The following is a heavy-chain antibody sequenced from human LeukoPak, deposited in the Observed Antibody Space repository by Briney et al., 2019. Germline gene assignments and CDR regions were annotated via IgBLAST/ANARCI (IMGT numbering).Heavy chain of an antibody. D-gene: IGHD3-10*01. Sequence: GGSLRLSCAVSGFTLSNNSMNWVRQAPGKGLEWVSLIRGSSHFVSYVDLVKGRFTISRDIAEKSLFLQMNSLRPEDTAVYYCTADGANSDPWGQGTLVTVSS. CDR3: TADGANSDP. CDR1: GFTLSNNS. V-gene: IGHV3-21*01. CDR2: IRGSSHFV. J-gene: IGHJ5*02.